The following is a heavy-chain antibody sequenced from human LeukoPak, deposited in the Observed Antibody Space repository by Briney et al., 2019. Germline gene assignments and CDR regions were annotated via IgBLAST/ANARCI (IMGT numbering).Heavy chain of an antibody. V-gene: IGHV4-59*11. CDR1: GRSISSHY. J-gene: IGHJ6*03. CDR3: ARAIYNCYYKMDV. CDR2: IFYSGST. Sequence: PSQTLSLTCTVSGRSISSHYWTWIRQPPGKGLEWIAYIFYSGSTNYNPSLKSRVTMSVDTTKNQFSLKLSSVTAADTAVYFCARAIYNCYYKMDVWGKGTTVTVSS.